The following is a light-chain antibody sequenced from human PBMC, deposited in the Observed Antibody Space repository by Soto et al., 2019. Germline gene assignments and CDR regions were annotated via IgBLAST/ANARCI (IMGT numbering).Light chain of an antibody. V-gene: IGKV3-20*01. J-gene: IGKJ3*01. CDR1: QSVSSTY. Sequence: EIVLTQSPGTLSLSPGERATLSCRASQSVSSTYLAWYQQKPGQAPRLLIYGASSRATGIPDRFSGSGFGTDFTLTISRLEPEDFAVYYCQQFDNSPFTFGPGTKVDIK. CDR3: QQFDNSPFT. CDR2: GAS.